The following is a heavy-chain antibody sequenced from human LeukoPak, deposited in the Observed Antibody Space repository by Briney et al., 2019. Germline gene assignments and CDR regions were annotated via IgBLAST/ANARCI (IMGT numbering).Heavy chain of an antibody. D-gene: IGHD3-3*01. CDR1: GFTFSSYG. J-gene: IGHJ4*02. Sequence: PGRSLRLSCAASGFTFSSYGMHWVRQALGKGLEWVAVISYDGSNKYYADSVKGRFTISRDNSKNTLYLQMNSLRAEDTAVYYCAKVYGFWSGFDYWGQGTLVTVSS. CDR3: AKVYGFWSGFDY. CDR2: ISYDGSNK. V-gene: IGHV3-30*18.